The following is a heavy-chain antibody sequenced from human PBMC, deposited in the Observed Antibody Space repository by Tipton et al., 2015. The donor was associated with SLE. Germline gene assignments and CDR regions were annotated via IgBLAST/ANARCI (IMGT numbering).Heavy chain of an antibody. CDR1: GVSISSYY. Sequence: TLSLTCTVSGVSISSYYWSWIRQPPGKGLEWIGYIYTSGSTNYNPSLKSRVTISVDTSKNQFSLKLSSVTAADTAVYYCARGASWFDWSPYYYYYYMDVWGKGTTVTVSS. CDR2: IYTSGST. D-gene: IGHD3-9*01. J-gene: IGHJ6*03. CDR3: ARGASWFDWSPYYYYYYMDV. V-gene: IGHV4-4*08.